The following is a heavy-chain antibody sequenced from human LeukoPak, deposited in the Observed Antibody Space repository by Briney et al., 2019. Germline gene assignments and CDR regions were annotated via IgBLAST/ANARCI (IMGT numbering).Heavy chain of an antibody. V-gene: IGHV4-39*07. CDR3: ARDREQQLVRFYNAFDI. D-gene: IGHD1-1*01. CDR2: IFYSGQT. Sequence: SETLSLTCTVSGGSINNNIHYWVWIRQPPGKGVEWVGTIFYSGQTYYNPSLKSRVTISVDTSKNQFSLKLRSVTAADTAVYYCARDREQQLVRFYNAFDIWGQGTMVTVSS. J-gene: IGHJ3*02. CDR1: GGSINNNIHY.